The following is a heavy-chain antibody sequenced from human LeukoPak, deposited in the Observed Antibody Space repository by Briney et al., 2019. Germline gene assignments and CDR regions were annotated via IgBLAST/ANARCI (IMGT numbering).Heavy chain of an antibody. Sequence: GGSLRLSCAASGFTFSSYGMHWVRQAPGKGLEWVAVISYDGSNKYYADSVKGRSTISRDNSKNTLYLQMNSLRAEDTAVYYCAKIPYEMSDLYCSGGSCPDYWGQGTLVTVSS. CDR2: ISYDGSNK. D-gene: IGHD2-15*01. J-gene: IGHJ4*02. V-gene: IGHV3-30*18. CDR3: AKIPYEMSDLYCSGGSCPDY. CDR1: GFTFSSYG.